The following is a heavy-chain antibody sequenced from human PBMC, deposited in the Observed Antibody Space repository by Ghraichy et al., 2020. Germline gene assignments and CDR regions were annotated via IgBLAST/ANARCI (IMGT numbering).Heavy chain of an antibody. V-gene: IGHV6-1*01. CDR3: ARVPRFANFAGVTGTGWFDP. J-gene: IGHJ5*02. Sequence: SQTLSLTCAISGDSVSSNSAAWNWIRQSPSRGLEWLGRTYYRSKWYNDYAVSVKSRITINPDTSKNQFSLQLNSVTPEDTAVYYCARVPRFANFAGVTGTGWFDPWGQGTLVTVSS. CDR2: TYYRSKWYN. CDR1: GDSVSSNSAA. D-gene: IGHD3-16*01.